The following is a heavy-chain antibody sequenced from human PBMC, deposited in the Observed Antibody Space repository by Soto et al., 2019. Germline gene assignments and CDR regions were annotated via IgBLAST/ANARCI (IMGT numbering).Heavy chain of an antibody. CDR1: GFTFSNAW. D-gene: IGHD1-26*01. J-gene: IGHJ4*02. CDR2: IKSKTDGWTT. CDR3: PTDYSGSTLGRFR. V-gene: IGHV3-15*01. Sequence: PGVSLRLSCAACGFTFSNAWRSWVRQAPEKGLECVGRIKSKTDGWTTDYAAHVKGRFTISRDDSKNTVYLQMNSLKTEDTAVYYCPTDYSGSTLGRFRWGQGTLVTVSS.